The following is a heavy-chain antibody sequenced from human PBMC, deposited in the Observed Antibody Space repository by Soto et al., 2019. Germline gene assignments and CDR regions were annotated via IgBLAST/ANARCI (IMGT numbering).Heavy chain of an antibody. J-gene: IGHJ6*02. Sequence: PGGSLRLSCSASGFTFSGYAMHWVRQAPGKGLEYVSAISSSGSSTYYADSVKGRFTISRDNSKSSLYLQMSSLRAEDTAVYYGVKVGWRQQGGYYYYYGMDVWGQGTTVTVSS. CDR1: GFTFSGYA. CDR2: ISSSGSST. CDR3: VKVGWRQQGGYYYYYGMDV. V-gene: IGHV3-64D*06. D-gene: IGHD6-13*01.